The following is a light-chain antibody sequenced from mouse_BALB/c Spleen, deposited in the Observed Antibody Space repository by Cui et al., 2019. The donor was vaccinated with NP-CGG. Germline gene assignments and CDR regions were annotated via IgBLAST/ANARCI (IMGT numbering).Light chain of an antibody. V-gene: IGLV1*01. Sequence: QAVVTQESALTTSAGETVTLTCRSSTGAVTTSNYANWVQEEPDHLFTGLIGGTNNRAPGVPARFSGSLIGDKAALTITGAQTEDEAIYFCALWYSNHWVFGGGTKLTVL. CDR2: GTN. J-gene: IGLJ1*01. CDR1: TGAVTTSNY. CDR3: ALWYSNHWV.